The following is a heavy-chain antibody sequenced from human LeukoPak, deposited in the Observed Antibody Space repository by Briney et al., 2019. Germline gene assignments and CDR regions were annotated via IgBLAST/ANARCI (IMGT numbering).Heavy chain of an antibody. CDR2: ISVSGGST. Sequence: GGSLRLSCAASGFTFSSYGMSWVRQAPGQGPEWVSSISVSGGSTDYADSVKGRFTISRDNSKKTLYLQMNSLRAEDTAVYYCASVDSSGYYHMDVWGKGTTVTISS. V-gene: IGHV3-23*01. CDR3: ASVDSSGYYHMDV. J-gene: IGHJ6*03. D-gene: IGHD3-22*01. CDR1: GFTFSSYG.